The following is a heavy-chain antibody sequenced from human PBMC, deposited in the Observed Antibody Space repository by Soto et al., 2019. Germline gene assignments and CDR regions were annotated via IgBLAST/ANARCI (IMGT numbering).Heavy chain of an antibody. CDR2: ILPIFGTA. D-gene: IGHD4-17*01. J-gene: IGHJ3*02. CDR3: ARGHEYGGNSDAFDI. V-gene: IGHV1-69*14. CDR1: GGTFSTSS. Sequence: QVQLVQSGAEVKKPGSSVKVSCKASGGTFSTSSINWLRQAPGQRPEWMGNILPIFGTADYAQKFQDRVTITADKSTDTAYMELRSLSEDTAVYYCARGHEYGGNSDAFDIWGQGTVVTVSS.